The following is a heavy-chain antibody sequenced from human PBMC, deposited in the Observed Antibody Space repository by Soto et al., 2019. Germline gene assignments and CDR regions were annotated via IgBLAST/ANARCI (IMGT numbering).Heavy chain of an antibody. CDR3: ARQIPPDLIGYYYGIMDS. CDR1: GHSIVGSAYY. D-gene: IGHD3-22*01. Sequence: SETLSLTCSVSGHSIVGSAYYWGWVRQSPGKGLEWIGSVYHSGISYYNPSLRSRFTTSVDTSKNQFSLKLSSVTAADTAVYYCARQIPPDLIGYYYGIMDSWGQGALVTVSS. J-gene: IGHJ4*02. V-gene: IGHV4-39*01. CDR2: VYHSGIS.